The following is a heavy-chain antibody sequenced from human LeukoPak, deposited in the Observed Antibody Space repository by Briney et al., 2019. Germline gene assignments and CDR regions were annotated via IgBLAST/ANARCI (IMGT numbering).Heavy chain of an antibody. CDR2: ISSSSSYI. Sequence: SGGSLRLSCAASGFTFSSYSMNWVRQAPGKGLERVSSISSSSSYIYYADSVKGRFTISRDNAKNSLYLQMNSLRAEDTAVYYCARDYYYDILTGYYWGGNWFDPWGQGTLVTVSS. CDR3: ARDYYYDILTGYYWGGNWFDP. J-gene: IGHJ5*02. CDR1: GFTFSSYS. D-gene: IGHD3-9*01. V-gene: IGHV3-21*01.